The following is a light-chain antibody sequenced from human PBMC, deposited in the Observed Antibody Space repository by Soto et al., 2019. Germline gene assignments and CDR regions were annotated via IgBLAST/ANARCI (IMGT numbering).Light chain of an antibody. J-gene: IGKJ1*01. V-gene: IGKV1-5*01. CDR2: DAS. CDR3: QQYSISRRA. Sequence: IQMTQSPSTLSASVGDRVTISCRASQSISNWLAWHQQKPGKAPKLLIYDASSLESGVPSRFSGSGSGTECTLIIRSLQPDGFVSEYCQQYSISRRAFGQGTKVEIK. CDR1: QSISNW.